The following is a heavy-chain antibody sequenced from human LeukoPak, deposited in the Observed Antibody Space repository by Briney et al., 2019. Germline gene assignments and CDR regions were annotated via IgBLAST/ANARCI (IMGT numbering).Heavy chain of an antibody. J-gene: IGHJ6*03. CDR2: IYYSGST. V-gene: IGHV4-59*01. CDR3: ARVGYCSSTSCYTGYYCMDV. Sequence: PSETLSLTCTVSGGSISSYYWSWIRQPPGKGLEWIGYIYYSGSTNYNPSLKSRVTISVDTSKNQSSLKLSSVTAADTAVYYCARVGYCSSTSCYTGYYCMDVWGKGTTVTVSS. D-gene: IGHD2-2*02. CDR1: GGSISSYY.